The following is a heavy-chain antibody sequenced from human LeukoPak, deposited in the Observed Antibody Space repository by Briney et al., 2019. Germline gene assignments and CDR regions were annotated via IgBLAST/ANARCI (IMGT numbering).Heavy chain of an antibody. CDR1: GYSFTSYW. CDR2: IYPADSDT. V-gene: IGHV5-51*01. D-gene: IGHD6-19*01. CDR3: ARTGYSSGWYVGSFQY. Sequence: GESLKISCKASGYSFTSYWIGWVRQMPGKGLEWMGIIYPADSDTKYSPSFQGQVTVSADKSISTAYLQWSSLKASDTAIYFCARTGYSSGWYVGSFQYWGQGTLVIVSS. J-gene: IGHJ4*02.